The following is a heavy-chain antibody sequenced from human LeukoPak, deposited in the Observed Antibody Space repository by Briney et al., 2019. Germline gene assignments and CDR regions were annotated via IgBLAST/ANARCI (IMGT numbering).Heavy chain of an antibody. J-gene: IGHJ4*02. V-gene: IGHV3-72*01. CDR2: AKNKANSYTT. CDR1: GFTFSDHY. CDR3: ARVEWRGSYFIDY. D-gene: IGHD1-26*01. Sequence: GGSLRLSCAASGFTFSDHYMDWVRQAPGKGLEWVGLAKNKANSYTTEYAASVKGRFTISRDDSQNSLYLQMNSLKTEDTAVYYCARVEWRGSYFIDYWGQGALVTVSS.